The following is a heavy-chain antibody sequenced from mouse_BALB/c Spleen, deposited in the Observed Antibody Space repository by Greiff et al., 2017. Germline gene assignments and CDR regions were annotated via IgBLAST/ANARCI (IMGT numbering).Heavy chain of an antibody. CDR3: ARSRDPYAMDY. CDR2: IDPANGNT. V-gene: IGHV14-3*02. J-gene: IGHJ4*01. Sequence: EVQLKESGAELVKPGASVKLSCTASGFNIKDTYMHWVKQRPEQGLEWIGRIDPANGNTKYDPKFQGKATITADTSSNTAYLQLSSLTSEDTAVYYCARSRDPYAMDYWGQGTSVTVSS. CDR1: GFNIKDTY.